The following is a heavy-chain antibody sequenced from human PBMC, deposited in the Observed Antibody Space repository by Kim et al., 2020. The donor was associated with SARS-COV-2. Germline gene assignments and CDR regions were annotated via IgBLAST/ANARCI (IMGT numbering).Heavy chain of an antibody. CDR3: ARATPHSSWYDY. D-gene: IGHD6-13*01. CDR2: INHSGST. Sequence: SETLSLTCAVYGGSFSGYYWSWIRQPPGKGLEWIGEINHSGSTNYNPSFKSRVTISVDTSKNQFSLKLSSVTAADTAVYYCARATPHSSWYDYWGQGTLV. V-gene: IGHV4-34*01. J-gene: IGHJ4*02. CDR1: GGSFSGYY.